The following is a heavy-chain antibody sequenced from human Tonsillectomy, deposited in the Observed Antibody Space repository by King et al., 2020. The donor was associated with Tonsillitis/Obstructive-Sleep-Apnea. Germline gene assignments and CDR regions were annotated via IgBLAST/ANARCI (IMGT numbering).Heavy chain of an antibody. CDR2: IDPNSGDT. Sequence: SGAEVKKPGASVKVSCKASGYTFTGYYIHWVRQAPGQGLEWMGSIDPNSGDTNYAQKFQGRVTMTRDTSITTAYMELSRLRSDDTAVFYCARDPRYCSTTTCYVLFDPWGQGTLVTVSS. CDR1: GYTFTGYY. CDR3: ARDPRYCSTTTCYVLFDP. D-gene: IGHD2-2*01. V-gene: IGHV1-2*02. J-gene: IGHJ5*02.